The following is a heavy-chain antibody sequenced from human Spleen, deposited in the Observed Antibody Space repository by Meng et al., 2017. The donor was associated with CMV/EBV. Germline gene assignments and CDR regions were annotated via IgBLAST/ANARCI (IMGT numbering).Heavy chain of an antibody. Sequence: GSLRLSCKGSGYSFSSYYIAWVRQMPGKGPEWMANIFPADSSTTYSPSFQGQVTVSADKSISTAYLQWSSLKASDTAIYYCATARGTAQGAFDMWGQGTMVTVSS. V-gene: IGHV5-51*01. D-gene: IGHD2-21*02. J-gene: IGHJ3*02. CDR1: GYSFSSYY. CDR2: IFPADSST. CDR3: ATARGTAQGAFDM.